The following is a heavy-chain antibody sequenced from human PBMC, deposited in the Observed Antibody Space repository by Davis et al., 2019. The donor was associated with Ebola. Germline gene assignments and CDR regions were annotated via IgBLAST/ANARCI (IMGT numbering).Heavy chain of an antibody. J-gene: IGHJ4*02. CDR2: INWIGGST. D-gene: IGHD6-19*01. CDR3: ARATVAWAEAAY. CDR1: GFTFSSYW. V-gene: IGHV3-20*04. Sequence: GGSLRLSCAASGFTFSSYWMHWVRQAPGKGLEWVSRINWIGGSTGYADSVKGRFTVSRDNAENSLYLQMNSLRAEDTAFYFCARATVAWAEAAYWGQGTPVIVSS.